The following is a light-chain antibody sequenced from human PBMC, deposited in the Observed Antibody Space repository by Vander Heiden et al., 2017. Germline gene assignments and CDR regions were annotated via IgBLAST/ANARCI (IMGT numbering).Light chain of an antibody. CDR1: RSDVGIYNR. CDR3: TSSTSSSTVV. J-gene: IGLJ3*02. CDR2: EVS. V-gene: IGLV2-18*02. Sequence: QSALTQPPSVSGSPGQSVTISCTRTRSDVGIYNRVAWYQQSPGTAPNLMCCEVSHRPSALPDRFSASKSATNALPTISGLQAEAAADYYSTSSTSSSTVVFGGGTKLTVL.